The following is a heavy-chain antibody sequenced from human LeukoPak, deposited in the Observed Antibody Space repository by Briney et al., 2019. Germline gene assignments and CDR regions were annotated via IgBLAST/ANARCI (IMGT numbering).Heavy chain of an antibody. CDR2: VIPILDVA. D-gene: IGHD2-8*01. Sequence: ASVKVSCKASGDTFRNSEIHWVRQAPGQGLEWIGRVIPILDVANSAQKFQGRVTISADKSTSTAYVEVTSLRSDDTAMYYCARGPLPTVKRTPNNEPDRLDVWGQGTMVTVSS. CDR3: ARGPLPTVKRTPNNEPDRLDV. V-gene: IGHV1-69*04. CDR1: GDTFRNSE. J-gene: IGHJ3*01.